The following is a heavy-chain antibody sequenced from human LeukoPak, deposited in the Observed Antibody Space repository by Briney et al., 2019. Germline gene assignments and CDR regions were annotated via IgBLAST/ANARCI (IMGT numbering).Heavy chain of an antibody. D-gene: IGHD2-2*01. CDR2: ISAYNGNT. CDR3: ATREKTSPIYNK. J-gene: IGHJ4*02. V-gene: IGHV1-18*01. CDR1: GYAFTSYG. Sequence: ASVKVSCKASGYAFTSYGISWVRQAPGQGLEWMGWISAYNGNTNYAQKLQGRVTFSGSTSIGTAYMELSGLSTEDTGVYYCATREKTSPIYNKWGQGTLVTVSS.